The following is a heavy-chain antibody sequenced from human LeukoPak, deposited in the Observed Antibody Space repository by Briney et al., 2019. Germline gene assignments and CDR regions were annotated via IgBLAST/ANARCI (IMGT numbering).Heavy chain of an antibody. CDR1: GFTFSSYS. CDR2: ISSSSSYM. V-gene: IGHV3-21*01. CDR3: ARGGYSSSWYHDS. D-gene: IGHD6-13*01. Sequence: GGSLRLSCAASGFTFSSYSMNWVRQAPGKGLKWVSSISSSSSYMYYADSVKGRFTISRDNAKNSLYMQVNSLRAEDTAVYYCARGGYSSSWYHDSWGQGTLVTVSS. J-gene: IGHJ4*02.